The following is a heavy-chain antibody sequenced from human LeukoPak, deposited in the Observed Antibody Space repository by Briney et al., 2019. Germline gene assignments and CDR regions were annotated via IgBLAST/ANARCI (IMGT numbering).Heavy chain of an antibody. V-gene: IGHV3-20*04. CDR3: ARDRLYYSDSSDYYSINWFDP. Sequence: PGGSLGLSCAASGFKFDDYGMSWVRQAPGKGLEWVSGINWNGRRTGYADSVKGRFTISRDNAKNSLYLQMNSLRAEDTALYYCARDRLYYSDSSDYYSINWFDPWGQGTLVTVSS. D-gene: IGHD3-22*01. CDR1: GFKFDDYG. CDR2: INWNGRRT. J-gene: IGHJ5*02.